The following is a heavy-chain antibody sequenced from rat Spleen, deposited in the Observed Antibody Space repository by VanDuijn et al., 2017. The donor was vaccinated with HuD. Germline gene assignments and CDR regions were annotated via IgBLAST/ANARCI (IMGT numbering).Heavy chain of an antibody. V-gene: IGHV5-20*01. Sequence: EVQLVESGGGLVQPGRSLKLSCAASGFTYSNYVMAWVSQAPTKGLEWVASISYDGTATYYRDSVKGRFTISRDNAKSTLYLQLDSLRSEDTATYYCTTGERGFAYWGQGTLVTVSS. CDR1: GFTYSNYV. CDR3: TTGERGFAY. CDR2: ISYDGTAT. J-gene: IGHJ3*01.